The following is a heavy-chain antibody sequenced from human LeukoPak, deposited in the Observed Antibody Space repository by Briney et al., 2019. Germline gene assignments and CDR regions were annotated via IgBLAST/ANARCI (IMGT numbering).Heavy chain of an antibody. J-gene: IGHJ5*02. CDR2: IYTSGST. CDR3: ARDSLGALNWFDP. V-gene: IGHV4-61*02. CDR1: GGSISSGSYY. D-gene: IGHD1-26*01. Sequence: SQTLSLTCTVSGGSISSGSYYWSWIRQPAGKGLEWIGRIYTSGSTNYNPSLKSRVTVSVDTSKNQFSLKLSSVTAADTAVYYCARDSLGALNWFDPWGQGTLVTVSS.